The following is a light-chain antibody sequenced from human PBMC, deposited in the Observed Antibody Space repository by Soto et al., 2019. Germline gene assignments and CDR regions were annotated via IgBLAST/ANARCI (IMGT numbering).Light chain of an antibody. CDR2: GAS. CDR1: QNFGSTY. Sequence: EIVLTQSPGTLSLSPGERVTLSCRASQNFGSTYLAWYQQKRGQAPRFLIYGASTRATGVPARFSGSGSGTEFTLTISGLQSEDFALYYCQQYQNLWTFGQGTKVDIK. J-gene: IGKJ1*01. V-gene: IGKV3-15*01. CDR3: QQYQNLWT.